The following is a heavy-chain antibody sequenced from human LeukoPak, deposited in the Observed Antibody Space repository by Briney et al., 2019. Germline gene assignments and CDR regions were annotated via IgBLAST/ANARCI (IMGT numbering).Heavy chain of an antibody. J-gene: IGHJ5*02. CDR1: GFTFSDYY. V-gene: IGHV3-11*03. Sequence: GGSLRLSCAASGFTFSDYYMTWIRQAPGRGLEWISYINGSSSDAKYADSVKGRFTISRDNAKNSVYLLMNSLRAEDTAVYYCARRGTAYCTVDSCHPNWFDPWGQGTLVTVSS. CDR3: ARRGTAYCTVDSCHPNWFDP. D-gene: IGHD2-15*01. CDR2: INGSSSDA.